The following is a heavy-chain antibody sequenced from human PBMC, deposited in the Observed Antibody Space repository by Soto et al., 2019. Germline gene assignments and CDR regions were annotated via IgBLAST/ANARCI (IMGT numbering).Heavy chain of an antibody. V-gene: IGHV3-48*01. J-gene: IGHJ4*02. CDR3: ARDRYGSSDY. CDR1: GFTFSSYS. CDR2: ISSSSSTI. D-gene: IGHD3-10*01. Sequence: EVQLVESGGGLVQPGGSLRLSCAASGFTFSSYSMNWVRQAPGKGLEWVSYISSSSSTIYYADSVKGRFTISRDNAKNSLYLQMNSLRAEDTAVYYCARDRYGSSDYWGQGTLVTVSS.